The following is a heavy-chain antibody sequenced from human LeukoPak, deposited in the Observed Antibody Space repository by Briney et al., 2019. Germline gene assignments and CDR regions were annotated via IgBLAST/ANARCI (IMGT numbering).Heavy chain of an antibody. J-gene: IGHJ2*01. Sequence: GGSLRLSCAASGFALSSHGMHWVRQAPGKGLEWVAVTGNTGLAKYFAEFAKGRFTISRDNSKNTLYLETNSLRHEDTAVYYCAREATWGNWYFDLWGRGTLVTVSS. D-gene: IGHD3-16*01. CDR1: GFALSSHG. CDR2: TGNTGLAK. CDR3: AREATWGNWYFDL. V-gene: IGHV3-30*03.